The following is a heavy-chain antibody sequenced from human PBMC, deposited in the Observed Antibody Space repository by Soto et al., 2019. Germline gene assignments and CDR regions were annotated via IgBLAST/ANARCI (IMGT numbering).Heavy chain of an antibody. D-gene: IGHD3-10*01. CDR3: ARSGLWFGDSNKGFDP. V-gene: IGHV1-18*01. Sequence: ASVKVSCKASGYTFTSYGISWVRQAPGQGLEWMGWISAYNGNTNYAQKLQGRVTMTTDTSTSTAYMELRSLRSDDTAVYYCARSGLWFGDSNKGFDPWGQGTLVTVSS. CDR2: ISAYNGNT. CDR1: GYTFTSYG. J-gene: IGHJ5*02.